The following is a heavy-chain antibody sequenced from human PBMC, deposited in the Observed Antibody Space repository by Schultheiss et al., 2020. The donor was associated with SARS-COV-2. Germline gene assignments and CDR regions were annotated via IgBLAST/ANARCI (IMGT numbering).Heavy chain of an antibody. CDR2: MSYDGSNK. J-gene: IGHJ4*02. CDR3: ARDGIVGATTGLDY. CDR1: GFTFSNYP. Sequence: GGSLRLSCAASGFTFSNYPMYWVRQAPGKGLEWVAVMSYDGSNKYYADSVKGRFTISRDNSKNTLYLQMNSLRAEDTAVYYCARDGIVGATTGLDYWGQGTLVTVSS. D-gene: IGHD1-26*01. V-gene: IGHV3-30*07.